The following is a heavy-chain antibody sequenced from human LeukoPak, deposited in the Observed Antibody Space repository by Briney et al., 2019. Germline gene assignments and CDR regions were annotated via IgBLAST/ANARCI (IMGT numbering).Heavy chain of an antibody. CDR3: ARATSGNPLPTSYYYYYMAV. D-gene: IGHD4-23*01. CDR1: GGSISSHY. CDR2: IYYSGST. Sequence: PSETLSLTCTVSGGSISSHYWSWIRQPPGKGLEWIGYIYYSGSTNYNPSLKSRVTISVDTSKNQFSLKLSSVTAADTAVYYCARATSGNPLPTSYYYYYMAVWGKGTTVTVSS. V-gene: IGHV4-59*11. J-gene: IGHJ6*03.